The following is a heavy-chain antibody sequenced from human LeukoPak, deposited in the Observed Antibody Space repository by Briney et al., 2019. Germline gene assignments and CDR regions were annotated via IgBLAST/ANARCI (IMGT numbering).Heavy chain of an antibody. CDR2: INHNGNVN. D-gene: IGHD3-16*01. CDR3: ARGGGLDV. CDR1: GFSFSSYS. V-gene: IGHV3-7*03. J-gene: IGHJ6*02. Sequence: GGSLRLSCAASGFSFSSYSMNWARQAPGKGLEWVASINHNGNVNYYVDSVKGRFTISRDNAKNSLYLQMSNLRAEDTAVYFCARGGGLDVWGQGATVTVSS.